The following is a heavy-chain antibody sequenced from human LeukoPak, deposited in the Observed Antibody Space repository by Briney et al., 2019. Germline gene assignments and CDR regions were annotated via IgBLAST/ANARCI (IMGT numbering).Heavy chain of an antibody. CDR1: GFTFSSYW. Sequence: GGSLRLSCAASGFTFSSYWMHWVRQAPGKGLVWVSRINSDGSSTTYADSEKGRFTISRDNAKNTLYLQMNSLRAEDTAAYYCARGGSRTYFDYWGQGTLVTVSS. J-gene: IGHJ4*02. V-gene: IGHV3-74*01. CDR2: INSDGSST. D-gene: IGHD6-13*01. CDR3: ARGGSRTYFDY.